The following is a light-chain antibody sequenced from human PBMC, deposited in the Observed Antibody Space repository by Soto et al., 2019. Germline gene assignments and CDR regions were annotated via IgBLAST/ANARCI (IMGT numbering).Light chain of an antibody. CDR1: SSNIGAGYD. Sequence: QSVLTHPPSVSGAPGQRVTISCTGSSSNIGAGYDVHWYQQLPGTAPKLLIYGNSNRPSGVPDRFSGSKSGTSASLAITGLQAEDEADYYCQSYDSSLSGSVFGGATKLTVL. J-gene: IGLJ3*02. CDR3: QSYDSSLSGSV. V-gene: IGLV1-40*01. CDR2: GNS.